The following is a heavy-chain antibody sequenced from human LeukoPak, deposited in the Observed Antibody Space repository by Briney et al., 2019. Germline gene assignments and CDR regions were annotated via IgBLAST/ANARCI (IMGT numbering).Heavy chain of an antibody. J-gene: IGHJ4*02. D-gene: IGHD3-10*01. Sequence: GGSLRLSCAASGFTFSTYWMHWVRQAPGKGLVWVSRISSDGSITSYADSVKGRFTISRDNAKNTLYLQMNSLRAEDAAVYYCARHLNYYLDYWGQGTLVTVSS. CDR2: ISSDGSIT. CDR1: GFTFSTYW. V-gene: IGHV3-74*01. CDR3: ARHLNYYLDY.